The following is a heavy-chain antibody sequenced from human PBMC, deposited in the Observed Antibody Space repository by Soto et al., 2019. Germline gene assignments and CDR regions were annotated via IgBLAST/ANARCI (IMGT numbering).Heavy chain of an antibody. V-gene: IGHV4-30-2*01. CDR2: IYHSGST. CDR1: GGSISSGGYS. Sequence: QLQLQESGSGLVKPSQTLSLTCAVSGGSISSGGYSWSWIRQPPGKGLEWIGYIYHSGSTYYNPSRXSRXTISXDRSKNQFXXXLXXXXXXXXXXXXXXXXSGGYGDYGDPEFDYWGQGXLVTVSS. CDR3: XXXSGGYGDYGDPEFDY. D-gene: IGHD4-17*01. J-gene: IGHJ4*02.